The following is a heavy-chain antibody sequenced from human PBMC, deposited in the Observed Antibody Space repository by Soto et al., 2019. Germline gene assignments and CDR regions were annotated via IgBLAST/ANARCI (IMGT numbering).Heavy chain of an antibody. J-gene: IGHJ2*01. V-gene: IGHV1-8*01. Sequence: QVQLVQSGAEVKKPGASVKVSCKASGYTFTSYDINWVRQATGQGLEWMGWMNPNSGNTGYAQKFQGRVTMTRNTSIRTAYMELSSLRSEDTAVYYCPLGIAAAGFGYFDLWGRGTLVTVSS. CDR2: MNPNSGNT. D-gene: IGHD6-13*01. CDR3: PLGIAAAGFGYFDL. CDR1: GYTFTSYD.